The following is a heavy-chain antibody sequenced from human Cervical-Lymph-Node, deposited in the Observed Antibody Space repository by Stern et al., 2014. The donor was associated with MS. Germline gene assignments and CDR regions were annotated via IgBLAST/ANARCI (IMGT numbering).Heavy chain of an antibody. V-gene: IGHV3-48*01. J-gene: IGHJ5*02. CDR1: GFTFDNHG. CDR3: ARTSLSGFSGYEDWFDP. CDR2: LSRFGDNI. Sequence: DVQLEASGGGLVQPGGSLRLSCAASGFTFDNHGMNWVRQAPGQGLEWGSYLSRFGDNIYYAQSVRGRFTISRDNAKTSLFLQMNSLRVEDTAIYYCARTSLSGFSGYEDWFDPWGQGTLVTVSS. D-gene: IGHD5-12*01.